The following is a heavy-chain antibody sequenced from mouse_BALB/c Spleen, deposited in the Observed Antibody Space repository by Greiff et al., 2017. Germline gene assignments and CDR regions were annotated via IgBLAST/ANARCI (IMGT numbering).Heavy chain of an antibody. J-gene: IGHJ1*01. V-gene: IGHV1-5*01. CDR3: TRWGYYGSSWYFDV. Sequence: EVQLQQSGTVLARPGASVKMSCKASGYSFTSYWMHWVKQRPGQGLEWIGAIYPGNSDTSYNQKFKGKAKLTAVTSASTAYMELSSLTNEDSAVYYCTRWGYYGSSWYFDVWGAGTTVTVSS. CDR2: IYPGNSDT. D-gene: IGHD1-1*01. CDR1: GYSFTSYW.